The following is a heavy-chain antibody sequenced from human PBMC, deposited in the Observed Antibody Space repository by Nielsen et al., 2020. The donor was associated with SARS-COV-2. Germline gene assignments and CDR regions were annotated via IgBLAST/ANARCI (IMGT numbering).Heavy chain of an antibody. D-gene: IGHD3-10*01. CDR3: AREKLYYYGSGRPDY. CDR1: GGSFSGYY. Sequence: GSLRLSCAVYGGSFSGYYWSWIRQPPGKGLEWIGEINHSGSTNYNPSLKSRVTISVDTSKNQFSLKLSSVTAADTAVYYCAREKLYYYGSGRPDYWGQGTLVTVSS. CDR2: INHSGST. J-gene: IGHJ4*02. V-gene: IGHV4-34*01.